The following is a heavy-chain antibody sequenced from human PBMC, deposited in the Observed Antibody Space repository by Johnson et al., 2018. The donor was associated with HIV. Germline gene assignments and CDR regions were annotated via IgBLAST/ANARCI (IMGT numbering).Heavy chain of an antibody. CDR2: ISWNSGSI. CDR3: ARERTYLDTAMVDAFDI. Sequence: EVLLLESGGGVVQPGRSLRLSCAASGFTFDDYAMHWVRQAPGKGLEWVSGISWNSGSIGYADSVKGRFTISRDNSKNTLYLQMNSLRAEDTAVYYCARERTYLDTAMVDAFDIWGQGTMVTVSS. CDR1: GFTFDDYA. J-gene: IGHJ3*02. D-gene: IGHD5-18*01. V-gene: IGHV3-9*01.